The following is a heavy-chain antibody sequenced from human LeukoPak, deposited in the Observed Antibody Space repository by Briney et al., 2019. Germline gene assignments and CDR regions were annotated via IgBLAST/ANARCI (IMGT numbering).Heavy chain of an antibody. CDR2: INPNSGGT. CDR1: GYTFTCYY. CDR3: ARVLRGIAAAGDY. D-gene: IGHD6-13*01. J-gene: IGHJ4*02. V-gene: IGHV1-2*02. Sequence: ASVKVSCKASGYTFTCYYMHWVRQAPGQGLEWMGWINPNSGGTNYAQKFQGRVTMTRDTSISTAYMELSRLRSDDTAVYYCARVLRGIAAAGDYWGQGTLVTVSS.